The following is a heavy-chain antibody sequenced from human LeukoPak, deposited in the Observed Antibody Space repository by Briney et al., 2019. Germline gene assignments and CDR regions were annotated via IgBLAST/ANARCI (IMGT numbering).Heavy chain of an antibody. V-gene: IGHV3-33*01. D-gene: IGHD5-18*01. CDR3: RGYSYGYGRDY. CDR2: IWYDGSNK. J-gene: IGHJ4*02. Sequence: GGSLRLSCAASGFTFSNYGIHWVRQAPGKGLEWVAVIWYDGSNKYYADSVKGRFTISRDNSKNTLYLQMSSLRAEDTAVYYCRGYSYGYGRDYWGQGTLVTVSS. CDR1: GFTFSNYG.